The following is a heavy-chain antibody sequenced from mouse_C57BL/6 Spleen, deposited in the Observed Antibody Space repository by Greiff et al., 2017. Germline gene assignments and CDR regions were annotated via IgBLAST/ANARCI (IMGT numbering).Heavy chain of an antibody. D-gene: IGHD4-1*01. Sequence: QVQLKQPGAELVKPGASVKLSCKASGYTFTSYWMHWVKQRPGQGLEWIGMIHPNSGSTNYNEKFKSKATLTVDKSSSTAYMQLSSLTSEDSAVYYCARNWDYAMDYWGQGISVTVSS. J-gene: IGHJ4*01. CDR2: IHPNSGST. V-gene: IGHV1-64*01. CDR3: ARNWDYAMDY. CDR1: GYTFTSYW.